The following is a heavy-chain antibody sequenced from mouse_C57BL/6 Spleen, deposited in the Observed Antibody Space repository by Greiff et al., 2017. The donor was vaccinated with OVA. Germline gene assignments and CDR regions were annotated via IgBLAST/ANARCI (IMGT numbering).Heavy chain of an antibody. CDR1: GYTFTSYW. Sequence: VQLQQPGAELVKPGASVKLSCKASGYTFTSYWMHWVKQRPGQGLEWIGMIHPNSGSTNYNEKFKSKATLTVDQSSSTAYMQLSSLTSEDSAVYYCASSDDYGSSYPYYYAMDYWGQGTTVTVSS. V-gene: IGHV1-64*01. CDR3: ASSDDYGSSYPYYYAMDY. D-gene: IGHD1-1*01. J-gene: IGHJ4*01. CDR2: IHPNSGST.